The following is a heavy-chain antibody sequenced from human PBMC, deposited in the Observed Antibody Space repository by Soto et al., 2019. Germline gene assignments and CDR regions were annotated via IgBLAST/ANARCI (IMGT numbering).Heavy chain of an antibody. CDR3: ARIKWGLDYYNGMDV. CDR1: GYSVSDYF. Sequence: QVQLVQSGAEVKKSGASVKVSCKASGYSVSDYFIQWVRQAPGQGLEWVAWINPKSAATNYAKKFQGRVSLTWDTSCSTAYMELTRLRPDDTAVYYCARIKWGLDYYNGMDVWGQGTTVIVSS. V-gene: IGHV1-2*02. CDR2: INPKSAAT. D-gene: IGHD1-26*01. J-gene: IGHJ6*02.